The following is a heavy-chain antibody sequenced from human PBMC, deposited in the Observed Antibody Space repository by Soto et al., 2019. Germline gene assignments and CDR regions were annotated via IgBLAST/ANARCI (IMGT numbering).Heavy chain of an antibody. J-gene: IGHJ4*02. D-gene: IGHD3-22*01. V-gene: IGHV1-3*01. CDR3: ARGGNSGYNALDY. CDR1: GYTFTRYT. CDR2: INAGSGDT. Sequence: ASVKVSFKASGYTFTRYTIHWVRQAPGQRLEWMGWINAGSGDTKYSGNFQGRVTITRDTSASTAYMEMSSLRSEDTAVYYCARGGNSGYNALDYWGRGTLVTVSS.